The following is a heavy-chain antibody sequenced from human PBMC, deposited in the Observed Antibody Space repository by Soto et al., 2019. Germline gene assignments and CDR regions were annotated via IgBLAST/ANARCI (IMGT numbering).Heavy chain of an antibody. Sequence: QVQLQESGPGLVKPSQTLSLTCTVSGGSISSGGNYWSWIRQHPGKGLEWIGYIYYSGSTYYNPSLKSRVTISVDTSKNQFSLKLSSVTAADTAVYYCARDHDSSGYFSYWGQGTLVTVSS. CDR3: ARDHDSSGYFSY. CDR2: IYYSGST. CDR1: GGSISSGGNY. D-gene: IGHD3-22*01. V-gene: IGHV4-31*03. J-gene: IGHJ4*02.